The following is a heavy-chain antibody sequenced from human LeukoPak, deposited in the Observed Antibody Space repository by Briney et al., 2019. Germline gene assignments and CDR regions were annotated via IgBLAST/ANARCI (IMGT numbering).Heavy chain of an antibody. CDR3: ARGNDFWSGYSMGDY. Sequence: PGGSLRLSCAASGFTFSSYAMHWVRQAPGKGLEWVADISYDGSNKYYADSVKGRFTISRDNSKNTLYLQMNSLRAEDTAVYYCARGNDFWSGYSMGDYWGQGTLVTVSS. V-gene: IGHV3-30-3*01. D-gene: IGHD3-3*01. CDR1: GFTFSSYA. CDR2: ISYDGSNK. J-gene: IGHJ4*02.